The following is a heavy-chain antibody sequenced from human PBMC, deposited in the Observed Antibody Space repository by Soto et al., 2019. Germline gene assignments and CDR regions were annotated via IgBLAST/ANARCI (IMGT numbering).Heavy chain of an antibody. Sequence: GGSLRLACAASGFTFTCCGMHWVRQTPGKGLEWVSYISSGSNYIYYADSVKGRFTISRDNAKNSLYLQMNSLRAEDTAVYYCARDLPLTTVTPFDYWGQGSLVTVSS. D-gene: IGHD4-17*01. J-gene: IGHJ4*02. CDR3: ARDLPLTTVTPFDY. V-gene: IGHV3-21*01. CDR1: GFTFTCCG. CDR2: ISSGSNYI.